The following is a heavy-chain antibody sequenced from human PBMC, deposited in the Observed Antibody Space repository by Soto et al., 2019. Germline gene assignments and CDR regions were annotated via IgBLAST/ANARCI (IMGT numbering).Heavy chain of an antibody. Sequence: ASVKVSCKSSGYPFTHYGITWIRQAPGQGLEWMGWISPFNGNTNYGQTLQGRVTLTTDTSTSTVYMELRSLRSDDTAVHYCARDQSFDRSYYYGIDFWGQGTTVTVSS. V-gene: IGHV1-18*01. D-gene: IGHD3-22*01. CDR1: GYPFTHYG. J-gene: IGHJ6*02. CDR3: ARDQSFDRSYYYGIDF. CDR2: ISPFNGNT.